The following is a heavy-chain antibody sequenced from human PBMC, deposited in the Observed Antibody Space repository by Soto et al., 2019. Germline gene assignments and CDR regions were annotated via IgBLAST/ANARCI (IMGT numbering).Heavy chain of an antibody. Sequence: EVQLVESGGGLVKPGGSLRLSCAASGFDFSNGWMSWVRQAPGKGLGWVGRIKSKVHGETTDYAAHVKGRFTISRDDSRNTLYLQMHSLQTEDTAVYFCSTDEGDWGQGTLVTVSS. CDR3: STDEGD. V-gene: IGHV3-15*05. J-gene: IGHJ4*02. CDR2: IKSKVHGETT. CDR1: GFDFSNGW. D-gene: IGHD3-16*01.